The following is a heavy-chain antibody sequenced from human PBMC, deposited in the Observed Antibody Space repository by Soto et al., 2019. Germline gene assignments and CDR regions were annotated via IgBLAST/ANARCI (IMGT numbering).Heavy chain of an antibody. Sequence: GGSLRLSCAPSGITFNKYALTWVRLRPGKGLEWVSAINSYEHGPYYIDSVKGRFTISRDNAKNTLYLQMNSLRAEDTAVYYCARLTYGNYDILTGYIPYFDYWGQGTLVTVSS. V-gene: IGHV3-23*01. J-gene: IGHJ4*02. D-gene: IGHD3-9*01. CDR1: GITFNKYA. CDR2: INSYEHGP. CDR3: ARLTYGNYDILTGYIPYFDY.